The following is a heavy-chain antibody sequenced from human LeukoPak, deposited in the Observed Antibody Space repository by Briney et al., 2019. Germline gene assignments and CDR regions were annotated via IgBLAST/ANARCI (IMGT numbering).Heavy chain of an antibody. J-gene: IGHJ4*02. CDR3: ARRRYDFFDY. Sequence: SETLSLTCTVSGGSISSYYWSWIRQPPGKGLEWIGIIYHSGSTFYNPSLKSRVTISVDTSKNQFSLKLSSVTAADTAVYYCARRRYDFFDYWGQGTLVTVSS. D-gene: IGHD3-3*01. CDR1: GGSISSYY. V-gene: IGHV4-59*08. CDR2: IYHSGST.